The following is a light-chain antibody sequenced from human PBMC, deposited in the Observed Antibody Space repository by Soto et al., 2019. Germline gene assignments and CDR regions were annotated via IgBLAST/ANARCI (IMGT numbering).Light chain of an antibody. V-gene: IGKV3-15*01. CDR1: QSISSD. CDR2: GAS. CDR3: QQYRKWPPLT. J-gene: IGKJ4*01. Sequence: EIVLTQSPATLSVSLGKRATLSCRASQSISSDLAWYQQRPGQAPRLLIYGASTRATGISARFSGSGSGAEFTLTISSLQSEDFAVYYCQQYRKWPPLTFGGGTKVEIK.